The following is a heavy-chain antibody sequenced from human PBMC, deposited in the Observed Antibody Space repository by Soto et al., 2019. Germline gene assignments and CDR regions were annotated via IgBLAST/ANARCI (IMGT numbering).Heavy chain of an antibody. CDR2: IYYSGST. Sequence: SETLTLTCTVSGGSISSGDYYWSWIRQPPGKGLEWIGYIYYSGSTYYNPSLKSRVTISVDTSKNQFSLKLSSVTAADTAVYYCASQKLGYNTFDPWGQGTLVTVSS. CDR1: GGSISSGDYY. D-gene: IGHD5-18*01. V-gene: IGHV4-30-4*01. CDR3: ASQKLGYNTFDP. J-gene: IGHJ5*02.